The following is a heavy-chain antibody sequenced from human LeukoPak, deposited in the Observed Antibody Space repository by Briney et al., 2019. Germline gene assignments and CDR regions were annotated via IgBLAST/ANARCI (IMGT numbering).Heavy chain of an antibody. D-gene: IGHD5-12*01. CDR1: GGSISSGGSY. J-gene: IGHJ4*02. CDR2: INHSGST. V-gene: IGHV4-30-2*01. Sequence: SQTLSLTCTVSGGSISSGGSYWSWIRQPPGKGLEWIGEINHSGSTNYNPSLKSRVTISVDTSKNQFSLKLSSVTAADTAVYYCARGLTASGYDTLDYWGQGTLVTVSS. CDR3: ARGLTASGYDTLDY.